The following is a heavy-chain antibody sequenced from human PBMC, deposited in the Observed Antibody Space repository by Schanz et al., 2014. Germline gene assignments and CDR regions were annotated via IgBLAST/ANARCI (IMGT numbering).Heavy chain of an antibody. J-gene: IGHJ3*01. CDR2: ISGSGDHT. Sequence: EVQLLESGGGLIQPGGSLRLSCAASGFTFRSYAMSWVRQAPGKGLEWVSVISGSGDHTHYADSVKGRFTISRDTSGNTLYLQMNSLTGEDTAVYYCAKDGVPSPWVCFGGYCYSGGADYWGLGTMVTVSS. V-gene: IGHV3-23*01. CDR3: AKDGVPSPWVCFGGYCYSGGADY. CDR1: GFTFRSYA. D-gene: IGHD2-21*02.